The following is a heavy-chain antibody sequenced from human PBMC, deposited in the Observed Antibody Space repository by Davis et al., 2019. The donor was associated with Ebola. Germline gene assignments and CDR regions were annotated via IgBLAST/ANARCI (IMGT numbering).Heavy chain of an antibody. CDR2: IYTGDSDT. J-gene: IGHJ6*04. CDR3: AGGYSSSFYSYTMDV. CDR1: GDSFTSHW. D-gene: IGHD6-13*01. Sequence: GESLKISCKDSGDSFTSHWIGWVRQMPGKGLEWMGIIYTGDSDTRYSPSFQGQVTISADKSISTAYLQWSSLKASDTAIYYCAGGYSSSFYSYTMDVWGKGTTVTVSS. V-gene: IGHV5-51*01.